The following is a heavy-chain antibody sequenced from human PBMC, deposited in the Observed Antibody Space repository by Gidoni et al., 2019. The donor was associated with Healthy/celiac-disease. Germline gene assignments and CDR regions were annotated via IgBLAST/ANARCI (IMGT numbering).Heavy chain of an antibody. CDR3: AKDHRVGYSYAPLYFDY. Sequence: EVQLLESGGGLVQPGGSLRLSCAASGFTFSSYAMSWVRQAPGKGLEWVSAISGSGGSTYYADSVKGRFTISRDNSKNTLYLQMNSLRAEDTAVYYCAKDHRVGYSYAPLYFDYWGQGTLVTVSS. D-gene: IGHD5-18*01. J-gene: IGHJ4*02. CDR1: GFTFSSYA. V-gene: IGHV3-23*01. CDR2: ISGSGGST.